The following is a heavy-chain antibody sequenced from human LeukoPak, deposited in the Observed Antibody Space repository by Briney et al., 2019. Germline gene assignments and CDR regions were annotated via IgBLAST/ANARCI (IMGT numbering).Heavy chain of an antibody. CDR3: ANALLTSSGWLH. J-gene: IGHJ4*02. Sequence: GGSLRLSCAASGFTFSSYAMHWVRQAPGKGLEWVAVISYDGSNKYYADSEKGRFTISRDNSKNALYLQMNSLRAEDTAVYYCANALLTSSGWLHWGQGTLVTVSS. CDR2: ISYDGSNK. D-gene: IGHD6-19*01. CDR1: GFTFSSYA. V-gene: IGHV3-30-3*01.